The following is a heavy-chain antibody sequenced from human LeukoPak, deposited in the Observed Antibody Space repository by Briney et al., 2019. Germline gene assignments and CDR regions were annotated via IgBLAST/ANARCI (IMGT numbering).Heavy chain of an antibody. Sequence: GGSLRLSCAASGFXFSRYDITWVRQAPGRGLEWVSTISSGSGGATYFADSVKGRFTISRDNSKNTLYLQMNSLGAEDTAVYYRANRVAGIDYWGQGTLVTVSS. CDR2: ISSGSGGAT. J-gene: IGHJ4*02. V-gene: IGHV3-23*01. CDR3: ANRVAGIDY. CDR1: GFXFSRYD. D-gene: IGHD6-19*01.